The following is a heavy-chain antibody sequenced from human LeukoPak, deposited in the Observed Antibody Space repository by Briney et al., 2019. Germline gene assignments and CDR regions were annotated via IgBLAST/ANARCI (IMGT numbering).Heavy chain of an antibody. Sequence: ASVKVSCKASGGTFSSYAISWVRQAPGLGLEWMGRIIPIFGIANYAQKFQGRVTITADKSTSTAYMELSSLRSEDTAVYYCARDHYYDSSGYYGGYWGQGTLVTVSS. CDR1: GGTFSSYA. CDR3: ARDHYYDSSGYYGGY. D-gene: IGHD3-22*01. CDR2: IIPIFGIA. V-gene: IGHV1-69*04. J-gene: IGHJ4*02.